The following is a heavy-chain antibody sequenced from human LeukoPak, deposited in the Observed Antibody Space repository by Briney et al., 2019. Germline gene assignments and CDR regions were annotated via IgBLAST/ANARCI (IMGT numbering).Heavy chain of an antibody. CDR1: GFTFTSYA. CDR2: ISASGSST. CDR3: RKSSRQEDSGGYYSHFDY. D-gene: IGHD3-22*01. Sequence: PGGSLRLSCAASGFTFTSYALSWVRQAPGKGLEWVSSISASGSSTYYADSVKGRFTISRDNFENTLYLQINSLRAKSAAAYYCRKSSRQEDSGGYYSHFDYWGQGTLVTVYS. J-gene: IGHJ4*02. V-gene: IGHV3-23*01.